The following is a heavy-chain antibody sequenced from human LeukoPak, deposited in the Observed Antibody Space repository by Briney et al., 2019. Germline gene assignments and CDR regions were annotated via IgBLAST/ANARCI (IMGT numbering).Heavy chain of an antibody. CDR3: ARGPITMVRGVIIEYFDY. Sequence: PGGSLRLSCAASGFALSSHWMTWVRQVPGKGLEWVAVIWYDGSNKYYADSVKGRFTISRDNSKNTLYLQMNSLRAEDTAVYYCARGPITMVRGVIIEYFDYWGQGTLVTVSS. D-gene: IGHD3-10*01. J-gene: IGHJ4*02. CDR2: IWYDGSNK. V-gene: IGHV3-33*08. CDR1: GFALSSHW.